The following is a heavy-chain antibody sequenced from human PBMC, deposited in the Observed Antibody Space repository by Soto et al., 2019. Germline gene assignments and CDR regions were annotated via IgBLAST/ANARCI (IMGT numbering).Heavy chain of an antibody. CDR1: GGTFSSYA. CDR3: ARGTGTTGLGYYGMDV. CDR2: IIPIFGTA. D-gene: IGHD1-7*01. J-gene: IGHJ6*02. Sequence: QVQLVQSGAEVKKPGSSVKVSCKASGGTFSSYAISWVRQAPGQGLEWMGGIIPIFGTANYAQKFQGRVTITADESTSIAYLELSSLRSEDTAVYYCARGTGTTGLGYYGMDVWGQGTTVTVSS. V-gene: IGHV1-69*01.